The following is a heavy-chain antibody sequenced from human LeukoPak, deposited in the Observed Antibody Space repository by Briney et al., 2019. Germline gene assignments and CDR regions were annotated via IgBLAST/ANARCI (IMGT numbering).Heavy chain of an antibody. J-gene: IGHJ5*02. Sequence: ASVKVSCKASGGTFSSYAISWVRQAPGQGLEWMGGIIPIFGTANYAQKFQGRVTITADESTSTAYMELSSLRSEDTAVYYCARGSWSGSWYLGPNWFDPWGQGTLVTVSS. CDR1: GGTFSSYA. V-gene: IGHV1-69*13. D-gene: IGHD6-13*01. CDR2: IIPIFGTA. CDR3: ARGSWSGSWYLGPNWFDP.